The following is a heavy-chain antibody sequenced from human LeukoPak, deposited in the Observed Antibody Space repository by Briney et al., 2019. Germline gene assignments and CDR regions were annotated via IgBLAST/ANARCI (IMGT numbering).Heavy chain of an antibody. Sequence: SETLSLTCTVSGYSISSGYYWGWIRQPPGKGLEWIGYIYYSGSTSYNPSLKSRVTISVDTSKNQFSLKLTSVTAADTAVYYCARGMSIAVAGTFFVYYYYYMDVWGKGTTVTVSS. CDR1: GYSISSGYY. CDR2: IYYSGST. CDR3: ARGMSIAVAGTFFVYYYYYMDV. J-gene: IGHJ6*03. D-gene: IGHD6-19*01. V-gene: IGHV4-61*01.